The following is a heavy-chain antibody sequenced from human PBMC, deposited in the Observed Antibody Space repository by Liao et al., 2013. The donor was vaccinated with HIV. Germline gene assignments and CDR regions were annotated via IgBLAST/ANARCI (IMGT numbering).Heavy chain of an antibody. V-gene: IGHV4-34*01. D-gene: IGHD1-14*01. J-gene: IGHJ3*02. CDR1: GGSFSDYY. CDR3: ARGTPVPEFDAFDI. CDR2: INHIGNT. Sequence: QVQLQQWGAGLLKPSETLSLTCAVYGGSFSDYYWSWIRQPPGKGLEWIGEINHIGNTNHNPSLKSRVTISIDTSKNQFSLRLTSVTAADTAGYYCARGTPVPEFDAFDIWGQGTMVTVSS.